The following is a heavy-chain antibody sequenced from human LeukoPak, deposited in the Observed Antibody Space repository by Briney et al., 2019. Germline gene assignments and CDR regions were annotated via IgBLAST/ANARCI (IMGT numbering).Heavy chain of an antibody. J-gene: IGHJ3*01. CDR3: AVELPGPETIDV. CDR2: IYPDDSDA. Sequence: GESLKISCKGSGYNFNYHWIGWVRQMPGKGLEWMGIIYPDDSDAKYSPSFQGQVTISADKSISMVYLQWNSLKASDTAMYYCAVELPGPETIDVWGQGTMVTVSS. V-gene: IGHV5-51*01. CDR1: GYNFNYHW. D-gene: IGHD1-7*01.